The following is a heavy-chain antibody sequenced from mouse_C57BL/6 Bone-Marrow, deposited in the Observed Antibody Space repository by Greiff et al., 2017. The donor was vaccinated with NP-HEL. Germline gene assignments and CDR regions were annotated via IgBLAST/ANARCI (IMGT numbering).Heavy chain of an antibody. Sequence: QVQLKQSGTELVKPGASVKLSCKASGYTFTSYWMHWVKQRPGQGLEWIGNINPSNGGTNYNEKFKSKATLTVDKSSSTAYMQLSSLTSEDSAVYYCARFITTVVAGDYWGQGTTLTVSS. V-gene: IGHV1-53*01. D-gene: IGHD1-1*01. J-gene: IGHJ2*01. CDR3: ARFITTVVAGDY. CDR1: GYTFTSYW. CDR2: INPSNGGT.